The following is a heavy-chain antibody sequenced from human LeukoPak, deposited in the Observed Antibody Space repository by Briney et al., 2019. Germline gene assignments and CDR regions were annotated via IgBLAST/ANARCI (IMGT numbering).Heavy chain of an antibody. V-gene: IGHV1-69*05. J-gene: IGHJ5*02. CDR3: ARGRGTPRGYYDFWSGYYLDENWFDP. Sequence: AASVKVSCKASGGTFSSYAISWVRQAPGQGLEWMGGIIPIFGTANYAQKFQGRVTMTRDTSTSTVYMELSSLRSEDTAVYYCARGRGTPRGYYDFWSGYYLDENWFDPWGQGTLVTVSS. CDR2: IIPIFGTA. D-gene: IGHD3-3*01. CDR1: GGTFSSYA.